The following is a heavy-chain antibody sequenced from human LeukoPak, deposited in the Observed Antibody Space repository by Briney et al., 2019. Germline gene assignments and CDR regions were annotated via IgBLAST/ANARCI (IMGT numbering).Heavy chain of an antibody. J-gene: IGHJ4*02. V-gene: IGHV5-51*01. Sequence: GESLKISCKGSGYSFTNYWIGWVRQMPGKGLEWMGIIYPSDSDTRYSPPFQGLVTISVDKSISTAYLQWNSLQASDTAMYYCASSSGPFDNRGQGTLVTVSS. CDR3: ASSSGPFDN. CDR1: GYSFTNYW. CDR2: IYPSDSDT. D-gene: IGHD6-19*01.